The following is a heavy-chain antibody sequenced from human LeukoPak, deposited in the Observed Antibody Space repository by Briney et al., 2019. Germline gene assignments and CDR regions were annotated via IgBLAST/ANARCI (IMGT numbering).Heavy chain of an antibody. CDR2: IIPIFGTA. Sequence: ASVKVSCKASGGTFSSYAISWVRQAPGQGLEWMGGIIPIFGTANYAQKFQGRVTITADESTSTAYMELSSLRSEDTAVYYCASPLEDIVVVPAAHPEYYYYYGMDVWGQGTTVTVSS. CDR1: GGTFSSYA. CDR3: ASPLEDIVVVPAAHPEYYYYYGMDV. D-gene: IGHD2-2*01. J-gene: IGHJ6*02. V-gene: IGHV1-69*13.